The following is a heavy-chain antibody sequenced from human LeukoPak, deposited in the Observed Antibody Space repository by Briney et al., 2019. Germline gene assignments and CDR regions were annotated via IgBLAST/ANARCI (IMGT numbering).Heavy chain of an antibody. CDR2: ISWNSGSI. D-gene: IGHD6-19*01. J-gene: IGHJ4*02. CDR1: GFTFDDYA. V-gene: IGHV3-9*01. CDR3: AKDRVRYSSGWYRGYYFDY. Sequence: GGSLRLSCAASGFTFDDYAMPWVRQAPGKGLEWVSGISWNSGSIGYADSVKGRFTISRDNAKNSLYLQMSSLRAEDTALYYCAKDRVRYSSGWYRGYYFDYWGQGTLVTVSS.